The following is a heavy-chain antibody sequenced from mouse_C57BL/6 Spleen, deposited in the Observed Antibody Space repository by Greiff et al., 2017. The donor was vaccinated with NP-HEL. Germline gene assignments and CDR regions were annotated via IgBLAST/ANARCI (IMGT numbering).Heavy chain of an antibody. CDR3: ARGVYYYGSSYWYFDV. J-gene: IGHJ1*03. V-gene: IGHV5-17*01. Sequence: EVQLVESGGGLVKPGGSLKLSCAASGFTFSDYGMHWVRQAPEKGLEWVAYISSGSSTIYYADTVKGRFTISRDNAKNTLFLQMTSLRSEDTAMYYCARGVYYYGSSYWYFDVWGTGTTVTVSS. CDR1: GFTFSDYG. D-gene: IGHD1-1*01. CDR2: ISSGSSTI.